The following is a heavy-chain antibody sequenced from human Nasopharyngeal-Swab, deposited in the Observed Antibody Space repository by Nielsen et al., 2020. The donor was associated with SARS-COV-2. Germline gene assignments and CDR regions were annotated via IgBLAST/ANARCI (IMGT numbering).Heavy chain of an antibody. V-gene: IGHV3-21*01. D-gene: IGHD2-2*01. CDR3: ARDGIYCSSTSCYAAYFDY. Sequence: VRQAPGKGLEWVSSISSRSSYIYYADSVKGRFTISRDNAKNSLYLQMNSLRAEDTAVYYCARDGIYCSSTSCYAAYFDYWGQGTLVTVSS. J-gene: IGHJ4*02. CDR2: ISSRSSYI.